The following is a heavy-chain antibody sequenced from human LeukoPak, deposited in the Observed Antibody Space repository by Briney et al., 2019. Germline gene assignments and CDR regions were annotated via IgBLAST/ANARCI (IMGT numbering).Heavy chain of an antibody. J-gene: IGHJ4*02. V-gene: IGHV3-48*02. CDR2: ISSSSSTI. CDR3: ASFYGVVAALHY. CDR1: GFSFSTYT. D-gene: IGHD2-15*01. Sequence: QSGGSLRLSCAASGFSFSTYTMNWVRQAPGKGLDWVSYISSSSSTIYYADSVKGRFTISRDNANNSLYLQMNSLRDEDTAVYYCASFYGVVAALHYWGQGTLVTVSS.